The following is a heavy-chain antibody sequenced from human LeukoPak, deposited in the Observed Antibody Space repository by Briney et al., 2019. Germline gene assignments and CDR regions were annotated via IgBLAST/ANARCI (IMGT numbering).Heavy chain of an antibody. D-gene: IGHD2-21*01. CDR1: GFNFSDSR. CDR2: INRDGTEK. Sequence: GGSLRLSCATSGFNFSDSRMTWVRQAPGKGLQWVANINRDGTEKHFLDSIEGRFTISRDNRKKSLYLQMNSLRAQDTAVYFCVRDDWYVESWGQGTLVTVSS. J-gene: IGHJ4*02. V-gene: IGHV3-7*01. CDR3: VRDDWYVES.